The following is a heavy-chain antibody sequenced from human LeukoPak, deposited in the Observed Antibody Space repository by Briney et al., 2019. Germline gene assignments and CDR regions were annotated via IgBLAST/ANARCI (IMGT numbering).Heavy chain of an antibody. V-gene: IGHV1-2*02. CDR1: GYTFTGYY. CDR2: INPNSGGT. J-gene: IGHJ4*02. Sequence: ASVKVSCKASGYTFTGYYMHWARQAPGQGLEWMGWINPNSGGTNYAQKFQGRVTMTRDTSISTAYMELSRLRSDDTAVYYCARSVGGSYYYDYWGQGTLVTVSS. D-gene: IGHD2-15*01. CDR3: ARSVGGSYYYDY.